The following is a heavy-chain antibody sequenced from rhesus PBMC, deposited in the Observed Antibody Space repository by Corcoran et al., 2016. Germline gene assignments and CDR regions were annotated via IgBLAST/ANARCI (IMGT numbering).Heavy chain of an antibody. CDR1: GGSISSNY. CDR2: IYGRGGST. CDR3: ARDRAYSSRFCYY. J-gene: IGHJ4*01. Sequence: QVQLQESGPGLVKPSETLSLTCAVSGGSISSNYWSWIRQAPGKGLEWIGRIYGRGGSTDYHPSLKSRVTISTDTSKNQFSLKLSSVTAADTAVYYCARDRAYSSRFCYYWGQGVLVTVSS. D-gene: IGHD6-19*01. V-gene: IGHV4-160*01.